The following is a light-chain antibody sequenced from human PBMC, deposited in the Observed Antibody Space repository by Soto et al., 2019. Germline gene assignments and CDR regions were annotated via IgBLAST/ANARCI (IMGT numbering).Light chain of an antibody. CDR2: EGS. V-gene: IGLV2-14*02. CDR3: SSYAGSNNV. J-gene: IGLJ1*01. CDR1: SSDVGSYNL. Sequence: QSALTQPASVSGSPGQSITISCTGTSSDVGSYNLISWYQQHPGKAPQLIIYEGSKRPSGVPNRFSGSKSGNTASLTVSGLQAEDEADYYCSSYAGSNNVFGTGTKLTVL.